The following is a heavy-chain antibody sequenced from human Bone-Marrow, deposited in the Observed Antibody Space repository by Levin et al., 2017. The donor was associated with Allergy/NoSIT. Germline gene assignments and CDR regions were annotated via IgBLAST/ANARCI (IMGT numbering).Heavy chain of an antibody. Sequence: PSETLSLTCTVSGESVSSSGFYWTWIRQYPGKGPEWIGHIYYPGNTSYNPSLKSRVSISEDRSKNQFSLKLDSVTAADTAVYYCARESVYYGSGSWIDCWGQGTLVTVSS. CDR1: GESVSSSGFY. CDR2: IYYPGNT. V-gene: IGHV4-31*02. J-gene: IGHJ4*02. CDR3: ARESVYYGSGSWIDC. D-gene: IGHD3-10*01.